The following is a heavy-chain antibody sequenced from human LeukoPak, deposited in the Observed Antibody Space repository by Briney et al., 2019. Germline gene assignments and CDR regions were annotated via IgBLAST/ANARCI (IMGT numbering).Heavy chain of an antibody. J-gene: IGHJ6*02. D-gene: IGHD2-15*01. CDR3: VGQGYCSGGSCYRVVYYYCYGMDV. CDR1: GGSISSSSYY. V-gene: IGHV4-39*01. Sequence: SETLSLTCTVSGGSISSSSYYWGWIRQPPGKGLEWIGSIYYSGSTYYNPSLKSRVTISVDTSKNQFSLKLSSVTAADTAVYYCVGQGYCSGGSCYRVVYYYCYGMDVWGQGTTVTVSS. CDR2: IYYSGST.